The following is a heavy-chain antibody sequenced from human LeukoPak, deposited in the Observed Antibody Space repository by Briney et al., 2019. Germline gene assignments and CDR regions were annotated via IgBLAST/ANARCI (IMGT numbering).Heavy chain of an antibody. J-gene: IGHJ5*02. CDR1: GFTFSTYG. Sequence: GGSLRLSCAASGFTFSTYGMHWVRQAPGKGLEWVTFIRYDGSDKYYADSVKGRFTISRDNSKNTLSLQMNSLRAEDTAVYYCTRDVGGAPTPNWFDPWGQGTLVTVSS. D-gene: IGHD2-21*01. CDR3: TRDVGGAPTPNWFDP. CDR2: IRYDGSDK. V-gene: IGHV3-30*02.